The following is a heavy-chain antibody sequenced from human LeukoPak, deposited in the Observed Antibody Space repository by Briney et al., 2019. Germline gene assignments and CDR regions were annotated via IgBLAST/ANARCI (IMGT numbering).Heavy chain of an antibody. Sequence: GGSLRLSCEASGFTFSSYSMHWVRQAPGKGLEWVALISYDGSNKYYADSVKGRFTISRDNSKSTLYLQMNSLRAEDTAVFYCAKDRVAAAGTFDYWGQGTLVTVSS. CDR2: ISYDGSNK. J-gene: IGHJ4*02. CDR1: GFTFSSYS. D-gene: IGHD6-13*01. V-gene: IGHV3-30*04. CDR3: AKDRVAAAGTFDY.